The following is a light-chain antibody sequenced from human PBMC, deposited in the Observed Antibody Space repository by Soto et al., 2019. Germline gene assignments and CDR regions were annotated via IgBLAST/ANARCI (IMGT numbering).Light chain of an antibody. CDR1: SSYVDLYDY. CDR2: EVS. Sequence: QSVLTQPASVSGSPGQSITISCTGTSSYVDLYDYVSWYQHHPGKAPKLMIYEVSHRPSGVSNRFSGSKSGNTASLTISGLQAEDEADYYCSSYTTTNTLEIGGGTKLTVL. J-gene: IGLJ2*01. V-gene: IGLV2-14*01. CDR3: SSYTTTNTLE.